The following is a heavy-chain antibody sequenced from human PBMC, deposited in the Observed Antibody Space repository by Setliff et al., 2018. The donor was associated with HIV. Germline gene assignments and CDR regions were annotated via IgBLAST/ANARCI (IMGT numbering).Heavy chain of an antibody. V-gene: IGHV2-5*08. D-gene: IGHD2-15*01. CDR2: IYWDNDM. CDR3: AQLLSDCNDGTCHSEYFRH. CDR1: GGSISSYYW. Sequence: TLSLTCTVSGGSISSYYWSWIRQPPGKALEWLVLIYWDNDMRYSPSLKRRLTITKGPPKNQVVLTMTDMDPGDTATYYCAQLLSDCNDGTCHSEYFRHWGQGALVTVSS. J-gene: IGHJ1*01.